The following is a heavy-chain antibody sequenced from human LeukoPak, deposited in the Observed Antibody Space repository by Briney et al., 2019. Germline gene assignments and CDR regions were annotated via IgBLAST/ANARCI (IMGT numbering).Heavy chain of an antibody. CDR1: GVSVSSGSYY. V-gene: IGHV4-61*01. D-gene: IGHD1-1*01. CDR2: IYYSGST. Sequence: SETLSLTCTVSGVSVSSGSYYWSWIRRPPGKGLGWIGYIYYSGSTNYNPSLKSRVTISVDTSKNQFSLKLSSVTAADTAVYYCARGLLERYYYYYGMDVWGQGTTVTVSS. J-gene: IGHJ6*02. CDR3: ARGLLERYYYYYGMDV.